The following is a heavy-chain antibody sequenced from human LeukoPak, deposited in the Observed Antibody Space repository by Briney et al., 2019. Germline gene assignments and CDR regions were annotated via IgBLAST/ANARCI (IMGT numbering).Heavy chain of an antibody. Sequence: SETLPLTCSVSGGSITSGYYYRSWIRQSPEKGLEWIGRMYRTGTTNYNPSLKSRVTMSRDTSKNQFSLNLSSVTAADTAVYYCARRLGTYLFDYWGQGTLVTVPS. CDR1: GGSITSGYYY. D-gene: IGHD3-16*01. CDR2: MYRTGTT. V-gene: IGHV4-61*02. J-gene: IGHJ4*02. CDR3: ARRLGTYLFDY.